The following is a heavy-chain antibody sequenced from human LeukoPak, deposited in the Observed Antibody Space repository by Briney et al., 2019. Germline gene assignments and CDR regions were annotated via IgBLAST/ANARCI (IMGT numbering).Heavy chain of an antibody. D-gene: IGHD6-13*01. J-gene: IGHJ5*02. Sequence: GASAKVSCKASGYTFTSYYMHWVRQAPGQGLEWMGLINASGGSTSYAQKCQGRGTMTRDMSTSTVYMELSSLRSEDTAVYYCARGGYSNRNWFDPWGQGTLVTVSS. V-gene: IGHV1-46*01. CDR1: GYTFTSYY. CDR3: ARGGYSNRNWFDP. CDR2: INASGGST.